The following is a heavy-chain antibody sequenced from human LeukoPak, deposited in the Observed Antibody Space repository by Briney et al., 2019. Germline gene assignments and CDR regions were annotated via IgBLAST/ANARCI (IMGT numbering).Heavy chain of an antibody. CDR1: GGSIGSYY. D-gene: IGHD2-2*01. CDR2: IYYSGSN. Sequence: SETLSLTCTVSGGSIGSYYWSWIRQPPGGGLEWIGQIYYSGSNAYNPSLKSRVTISVDTSKNQFSLKLSSVTAADTAVYYCASGEGEGSSTSCFDYWGQGTLVTVSS. CDR3: ASGEGEGSSTSCFDY. J-gene: IGHJ4*02. V-gene: IGHV4-59*12.